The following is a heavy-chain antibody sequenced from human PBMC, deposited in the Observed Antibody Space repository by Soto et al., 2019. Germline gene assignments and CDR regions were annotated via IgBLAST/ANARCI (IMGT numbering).Heavy chain of an antibody. CDR1: GFTFSSYS. CDR3: ARKYCSSTSCYGNYFDY. V-gene: IGHV3-48*02. Sequence: GGSLRLSCAASGFTFSSYSMSWVRQAPGKGLEWVSYISSSSNNIYYADSVKGRFSISRDNAKNSLFLQMNILRDEDTAVYYCARKYCSSTSCYGNYFDYWGQGTLVTVSS. D-gene: IGHD2-2*01. CDR2: ISSSSNNI. J-gene: IGHJ4*02.